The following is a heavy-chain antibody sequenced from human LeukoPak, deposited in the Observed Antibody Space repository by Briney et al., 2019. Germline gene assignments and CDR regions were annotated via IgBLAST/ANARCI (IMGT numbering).Heavy chain of an antibody. V-gene: IGHV3-30*03. CDR2: VSYDGSDK. J-gene: IGHJ4*02. D-gene: IGHD3-16*01. CDR1: GFTFSNYA. CDR3: ASGRQLGY. Sequence: GRSLRLSCAASGFTFSNYAMHWVRQAPGKGLEWTAAVSYDGSDKYYADSVRGRFTISRDNAKNSLYLQMNSLRAEDTALYYCASGRQLGYWGQGTLVTVSS.